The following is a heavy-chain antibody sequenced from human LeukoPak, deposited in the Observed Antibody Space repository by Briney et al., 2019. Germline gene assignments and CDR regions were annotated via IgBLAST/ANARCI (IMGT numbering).Heavy chain of an antibody. V-gene: IGHV3-64D*06. J-gene: IGHJ4*02. CDR2: ISSNGGST. CDR3: VKEKGRSGWHPFDY. CDR1: GFTFSSYA. Sequence: GGSLRLSCSASGFTFSSYAMHWVRQAPGKGLEYVSAISSNGGSTYYADSVKGRFTISRDNSKNTLYLQMSSLRAEVTAVYYCVKEKGRSGWHPFDYWGQGTLVTVSS. D-gene: IGHD6-19*01.